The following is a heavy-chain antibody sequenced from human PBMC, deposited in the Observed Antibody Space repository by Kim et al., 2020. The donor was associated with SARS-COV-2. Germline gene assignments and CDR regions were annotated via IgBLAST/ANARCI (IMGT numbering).Heavy chain of an antibody. Sequence: TYYNPSLRSRVIISEDTSKNQFARKLSCVTAADTAVYYCARDGASRPFAYWGQGTLVTVSS. V-gene: IGHV4-39*02. J-gene: IGHJ4*02. D-gene: IGHD6-6*01. CDR2: T. CDR3: ARDGASRPFAY.